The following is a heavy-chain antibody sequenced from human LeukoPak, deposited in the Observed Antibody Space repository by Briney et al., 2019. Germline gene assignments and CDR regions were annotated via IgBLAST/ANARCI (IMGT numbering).Heavy chain of an antibody. CDR2: IYHSGST. V-gene: IGHV4-30-2*01. Sequence: SETLSLTCTVSGGSISSGGYYWRWNRQPPGKGLEWIGYIYHSGSTYYNPSLKSRVTISVGRSKNQFSLKLSSVTAADTAVYYCARERGCYDLLNYYYYMDVWGKGTTVTVSS. CDR1: GGSISSGGYY. D-gene: IGHD5-12*01. CDR3: ARERGCYDLLNYYYYMDV. J-gene: IGHJ6*03.